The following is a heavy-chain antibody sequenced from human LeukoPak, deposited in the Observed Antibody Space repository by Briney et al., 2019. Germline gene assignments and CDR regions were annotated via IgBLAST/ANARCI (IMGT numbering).Heavy chain of an antibody. CDR2: VSHSGTT. D-gene: IGHD3-16*01. CDR3: ATSGWNGGGGFDP. V-gene: IGHV4-34*01. J-gene: IGHJ5*02. CDR1: GGSFSGYY. Sequence: SETLSLTCDVSGGSFSGYYYSWIRQPPGKGLEWIGEVSHSGTTNYNSSLKSRVSMSVGASSTQFSPIMTSVTAADTAVYYCATSGWNGGGGFDPWGQGTLVIVSS.